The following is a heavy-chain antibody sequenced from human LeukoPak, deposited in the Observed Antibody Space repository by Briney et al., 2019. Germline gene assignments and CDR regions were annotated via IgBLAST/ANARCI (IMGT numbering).Heavy chain of an antibody. Sequence: PSETLSLTCAVYGGSFSGYYWSWIRQPPGKGLEWIGEINHSGSTYYNPSLKSRVTISVDTSKNQFSLKLSSVTAADTAVYYCARGGRYGDYPDYWGQGTLVTVSS. J-gene: IGHJ4*02. CDR3: ARGGRYGDYPDY. V-gene: IGHV4-34*01. CDR1: GGSFSGYY. CDR2: INHSGST. D-gene: IGHD4-17*01.